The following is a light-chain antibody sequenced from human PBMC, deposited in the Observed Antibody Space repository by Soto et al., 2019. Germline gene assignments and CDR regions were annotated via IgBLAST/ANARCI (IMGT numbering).Light chain of an antibody. CDR1: QSVSSY. J-gene: IGKJ5*01. CDR2: DAS. V-gene: IGKV3-11*01. Sequence: EIVLTQSPATLSLSPGERATLSCRASQSVSSYLVWYQRKPGQAPRLLIYDASNRATGIPARISGSGSGKDFTLTISGREPEDLAVYYCQQRSNWPIIFEQGTRLEIK. CDR3: QQRSNWPII.